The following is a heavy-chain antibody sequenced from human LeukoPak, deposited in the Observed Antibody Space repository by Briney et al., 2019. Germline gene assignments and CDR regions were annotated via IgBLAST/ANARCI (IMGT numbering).Heavy chain of an antibody. CDR1: GGSISSGGYS. D-gene: IGHD5-12*01. V-gene: IGHV4-30-2*01. CDR3: ARDGGYNYDY. J-gene: IGHJ4*02. CDR2: IYHSGST. Sequence: SETLSLTCAVSGGSISSGGYSWSWIRQPPGKGLEWIGYIYHSGSTYYNPSLKSRVTISVDKSKNQFSLKLSSVTAADTAVYHCARDGGYNYDYWGQGTLVTVSS.